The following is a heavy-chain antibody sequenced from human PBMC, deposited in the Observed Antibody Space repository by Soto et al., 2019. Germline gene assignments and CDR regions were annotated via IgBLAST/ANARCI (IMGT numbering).Heavy chain of an antibody. D-gene: IGHD3-22*01. V-gene: IGHV3-21*04. CDR3: ASDYYDSSGPDGAFDI. CDR1: GFTFTRYS. Sequence: PEGSLRLSCAASGFTFTRYSMNWVRQAPGKGLEWVSPISSTTNYIYYGDSMKGRFTISRDNAKNSLYLEMNSLRAEDTAVYYCASDYYDSSGPDGAFDIWGQGTMVTVSS. CDR2: ISSTTNYI. J-gene: IGHJ3*02.